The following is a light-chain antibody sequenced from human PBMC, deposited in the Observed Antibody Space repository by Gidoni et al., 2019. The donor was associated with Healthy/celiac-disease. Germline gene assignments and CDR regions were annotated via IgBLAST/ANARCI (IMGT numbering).Light chain of an antibody. CDR3: QQLNSYPLT. CDR2: AAS. J-gene: IGKJ3*01. Sequence: IQLTQSQSSLSASVGDRVTITCRASKGISSYLAWYQQKPGKAPKLLIYAASTLQRGVPSRFSGSGSGTDFTLTISSLQPEDFATYYCQQLNSYPLTFGPGTKVDIK. CDR1: KGISSY. V-gene: IGKV1-9*01.